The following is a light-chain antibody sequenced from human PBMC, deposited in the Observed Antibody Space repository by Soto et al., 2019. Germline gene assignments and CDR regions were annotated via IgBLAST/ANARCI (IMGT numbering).Light chain of an antibody. Sequence: QSALTQPASVSGSPGQSITLSCTGTRSDVGTYNLVSWYEQLPGKAPKLIIYEVSKRPSGVSNRFSGSKSGNTASLTISGLQAEDEADYYCCSYAGSGTGVFGTGTKLTVL. CDR1: RSDVGTYNL. CDR2: EVS. V-gene: IGLV2-23*02. CDR3: CSYAGSGTGV. J-gene: IGLJ1*01.